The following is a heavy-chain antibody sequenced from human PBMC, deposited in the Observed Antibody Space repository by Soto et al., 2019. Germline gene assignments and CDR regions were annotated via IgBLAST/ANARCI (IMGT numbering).Heavy chain of an antibody. CDR3: ACLRYYYMDV. Sequence: SETLSLTCSVSGDSISSSSYYWGWIRQSPGEGLEWIGNIHRNGGTHYNPSLRSRVTISVDTSKNQFSLKLRSVTAADTAVYYCACLRYYYMDVWGKGTTVTVSS. CDR1: GDSISSSSYY. J-gene: IGHJ6*03. V-gene: IGHV4-39*07. CDR2: IHRNGGT.